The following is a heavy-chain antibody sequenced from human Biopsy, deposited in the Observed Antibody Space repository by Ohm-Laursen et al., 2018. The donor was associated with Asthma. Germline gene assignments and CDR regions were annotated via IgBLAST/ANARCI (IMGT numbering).Heavy chain of an antibody. CDR1: GASIKTDDHY. CDR2: IHYSGST. CDR3: ARASVAASSNWFDP. V-gene: IGHV4-30-4*01. D-gene: IGHD6-19*01. J-gene: IGHJ5*02. Sequence: LSLTCTVSGASIKTDDHYWSWLRQPPGKGLEWFGFIHYSGSTSYNPSLKGGVTISVDTSKNQFSLKLSSVTAADTAVYYCARASVAASSNWFDPWGQGSLVTVSS.